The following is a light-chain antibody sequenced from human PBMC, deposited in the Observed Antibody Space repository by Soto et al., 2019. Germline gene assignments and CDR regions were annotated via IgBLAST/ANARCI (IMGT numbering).Light chain of an antibody. J-gene: IGKJ5*01. CDR1: QSLLHSNGYTY. Sequence: DIVMTQSPLSLPVTPGEPASISCRSSQSLLHSNGYTYLDWYLQKPGQSPRLLIYLGSNRASGVPDRFSGSGSCTDFTLNISRVEAEDLRLYYCMHALEVPVTFSPGTGLEIK. V-gene: IGKV2-28*01. CDR3: MHALEVPVT. CDR2: LGS.